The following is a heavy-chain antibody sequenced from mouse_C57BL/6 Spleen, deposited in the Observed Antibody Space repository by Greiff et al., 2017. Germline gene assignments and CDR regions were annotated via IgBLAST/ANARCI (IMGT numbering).Heavy chain of an antibody. CDR2: IYPGNSDT. CDR1: GYTFTSYW. V-gene: IGHV1-5*01. CDR3: TTYYGSSWYFDV. D-gene: IGHD1-1*01. J-gene: IGHJ1*03. Sequence: VQLKESGTVLARPGASVKMSCKTSGYTFTSYWMHWVKQRPGQGLEWIGAIYPGNSDTSYNQKFKGKAKLPAVTSASTAYMELSSLTNEDSAVYYCTTYYGSSWYFDVWGTGTTVTVSS.